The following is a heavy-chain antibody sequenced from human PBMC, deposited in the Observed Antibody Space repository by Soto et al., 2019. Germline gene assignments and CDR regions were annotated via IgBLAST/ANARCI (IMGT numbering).Heavy chain of an antibody. Sequence: GASVKVSCKASGYTFTGYYMHWVRQAPGQGLEWMGWINPNSGGTNYAQKFQGRVTMTRDTSISTAYMELSRLRSDDTAVYYCARALSRRGHYYGSGSYYTGWGQGTLVTVS. CDR1: GYTFTGYY. D-gene: IGHD3-10*01. V-gene: IGHV1-2*02. CDR2: INPNSGGT. CDR3: ARALSRRGHYYGSGSYYTG. J-gene: IGHJ4*02.